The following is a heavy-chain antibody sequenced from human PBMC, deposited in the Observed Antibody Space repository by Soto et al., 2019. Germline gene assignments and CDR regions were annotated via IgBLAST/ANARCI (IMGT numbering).Heavy chain of an antibody. D-gene: IGHD3-9*01. V-gene: IGHV1-24*01. CDR3: ATDHLVLTGKHRTLLDY. CDR2: FDPEDGET. J-gene: IGHJ4*02. CDR1: GYTFTELS. Sequence: ASVKVSCKVSGYTFTELSMHWVRQAPGKGLEWMGGFDPEDGETIYAQKFQGRVTMTEDTSTDTAYMELSSLRSEDTAVYYCATDHLVLTGKHRTLLDYWGQGTLVTVSS.